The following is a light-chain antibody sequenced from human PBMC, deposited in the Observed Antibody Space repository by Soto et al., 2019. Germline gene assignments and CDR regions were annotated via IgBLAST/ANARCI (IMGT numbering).Light chain of an antibody. CDR1: SSDVGGYNY. CDR3: SSYTSSSTYV. CDR2: EVS. Sequence: SALPQPASVSGSPGQSITISCTGTSSDVGGYNYVSWYQQHSGKAPKLMIYEVSYRPSGVSNRFSGSKSGNTASLTISGLQAEDEADYYCSSYTSSSTYVFGTGTKVTVL. V-gene: IGLV2-14*01. J-gene: IGLJ1*01.